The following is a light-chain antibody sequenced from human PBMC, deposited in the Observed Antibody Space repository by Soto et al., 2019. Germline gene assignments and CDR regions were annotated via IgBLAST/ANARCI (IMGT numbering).Light chain of an antibody. J-gene: IGLJ2*01. V-gene: IGLV2-14*03. Sequence: QSVLTQPASVSGSPGQSITISCTGTSSDVGGYNYVSWYQQHPGKAPKVIIYDVSNRPSGVSYRFSGSKSGNTASLTISGLQAEDEADYYCASYTSSNNVIFGGGTKLTVL. CDR1: SSDVGGYNY. CDR2: DVS. CDR3: ASYTSSNNVI.